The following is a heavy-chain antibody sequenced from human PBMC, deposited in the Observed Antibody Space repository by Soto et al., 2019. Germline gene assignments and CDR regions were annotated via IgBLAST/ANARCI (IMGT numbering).Heavy chain of an antibody. J-gene: IGHJ4*02. D-gene: IGHD6-19*01. V-gene: IGHV5-51*01. CDR3: ARTSGAVADY. Sequence: GESLKISCKVSGYTFTSYWIGWVRQMPGKGLEWMGIVYPGDSDTRYTSSFQGQVTISADKSSSTAYLQWSSLKASDSAMYYCARTSGAVADYWGQGTLVTVSS. CDR1: GYTFTSYW. CDR2: VYPGDSDT.